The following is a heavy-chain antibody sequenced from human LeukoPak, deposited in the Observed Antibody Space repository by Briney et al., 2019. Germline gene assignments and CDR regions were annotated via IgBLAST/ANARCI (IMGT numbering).Heavy chain of an antibody. CDR3: ARGIWSRTVSSYYFDC. Sequence: GASVKVSCKASGYTFTNYAMQWVRQAPGQRLEWMGWINAGNGHTRHSQRFQGRVTITRDTSASTVYMEVTSLRFEDTAVYYCARGIWSRTVSSYYFDCWGQGTLVTVSS. CDR1: GYTFTNYA. V-gene: IGHV1-3*01. CDR2: INAGNGHT. D-gene: IGHD3-3*01. J-gene: IGHJ4*02.